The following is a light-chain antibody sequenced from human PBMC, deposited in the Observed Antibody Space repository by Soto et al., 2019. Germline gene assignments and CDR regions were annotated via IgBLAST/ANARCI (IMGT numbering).Light chain of an antibody. Sequence: EIVMTQSPATLSVSPGERATLSCRASQSVGSNLAWYQQKPGQAPRLLIYGVSNRATGIPGRFSGSGSGTEFTLTISSLQSEDSAVYYCQQYNIWPPFTFGQGTKLEI. CDR3: QQYNIWPPFT. CDR1: QSVGSN. J-gene: IGKJ2*01. V-gene: IGKV3-15*01. CDR2: GVS.